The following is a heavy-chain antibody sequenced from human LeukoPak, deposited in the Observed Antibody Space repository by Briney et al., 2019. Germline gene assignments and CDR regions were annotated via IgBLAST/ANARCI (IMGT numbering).Heavy chain of an antibody. CDR2: INSGNSYI. CDR1: GFTFGDYS. D-gene: IGHD6-19*01. J-gene: IGHJ4*02. V-gene: IGHV3-21*01. CDR3: ARGPTRIGVAGTWPLDY. Sequence: PGGSLRLSCAASGFTFGDYSMKWVRQAPGKGLEWVSSINSGNSYIYYGDSVEGRFTISRDNAKTSLYLQMNSLRDEDPAVYYCARGPTRIGVAGTWPLDYWGQGTLVTVSS.